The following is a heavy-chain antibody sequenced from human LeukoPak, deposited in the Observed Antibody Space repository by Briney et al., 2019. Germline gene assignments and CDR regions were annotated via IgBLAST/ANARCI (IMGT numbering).Heavy chain of an antibody. CDR3: ARDMVRGVTNNWFDP. CDR2: INSDGSST. D-gene: IGHD3-10*01. J-gene: IGHJ5*02. V-gene: IGHV3-74*01. Sequence: GGSLRLSCAASGFTFSSYWMHWVRQAPGKGLVWVSRINSDGSSTSYADFVKGRFTISRDNAKSTLYLQMNSLRAEDTAVYYCARDMVRGVTNNWFDPWGQGTLVTVSS. CDR1: GFTFSSYW.